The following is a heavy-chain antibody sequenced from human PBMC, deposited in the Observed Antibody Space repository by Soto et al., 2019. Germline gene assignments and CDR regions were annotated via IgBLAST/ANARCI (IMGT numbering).Heavy chain of an antibody. V-gene: IGHV3-21*01. CDR2: ISSSSGYI. Sequence: QLVESGGAQVKPGGSLRLSCEASGFSFSTFSMNWVRQAPGKGLEYVSVISSSSGYIYYADSVKGRFTVSRDNARNTLFLQMSGLREEDTAGYYCAGHDRGDYYYYGLGVWGQGTTVTVS. CDR1: GFSFSTFS. J-gene: IGHJ6*02. CDR3: AGHDRGDYYYYGLGV. D-gene: IGHD3-3*01.